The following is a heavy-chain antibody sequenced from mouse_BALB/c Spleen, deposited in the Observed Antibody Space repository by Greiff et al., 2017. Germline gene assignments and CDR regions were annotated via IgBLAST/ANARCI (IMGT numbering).Heavy chain of an antibody. J-gene: IGHJ3*01. CDR2: IDPSDSET. CDR3: AMRTGFAY. CDR1: GYSFTSYW. V-gene: IGHV1-74*04. Sequence: SGPQLVRPGASVKISCKASGYSFTSYWMHWVKQRPGQGLEWIGMIDPSDSETRLNQKFKDKATLTVDKSSSTAYMQLSSPTSEDSAVYYCAMRTGFAYWGQGTLVTVSA.